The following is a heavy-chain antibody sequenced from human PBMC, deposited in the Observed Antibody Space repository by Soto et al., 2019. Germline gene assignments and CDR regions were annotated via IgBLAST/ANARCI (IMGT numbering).Heavy chain of an antibody. CDR3: AKGFIVVVTVLRPDDAFDV. J-gene: IGHJ3*01. D-gene: IGHD2-21*02. CDR1: GFTFGNYA. CDR2: ISGGGGST. Sequence: ESGGGLVQPGGSLRLACAASGFTFGNYAINWVRMAPGKGLEWVSGISGGGGSTYYADSVKGRSTIFRDTSKNTVFLQMNSLRADDTAVYYCAKGFIVVVTVLRPDDAFDVWGQGTMVTVSP. V-gene: IGHV3-23*01.